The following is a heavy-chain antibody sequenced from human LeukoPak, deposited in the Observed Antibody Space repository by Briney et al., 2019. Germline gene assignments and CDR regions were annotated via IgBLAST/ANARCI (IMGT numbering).Heavy chain of an antibody. CDR1: GFTFSSYG. Sequence: GGSLRLSCAASGFTFSSYGMHWVRQAPGKGLEWVAFIRYDGSNKYYADSVKGRFTISRDNSKNTLYLQMNSLRAEDTAVYYCAKVGGYCSSTSCYAGPYYYYYYMDVWGKGTTATVSS. J-gene: IGHJ6*03. CDR2: IRYDGSNK. D-gene: IGHD2-2*03. CDR3: AKVGGYCSSTSCYAGPYYYYYYMDV. V-gene: IGHV3-30*02.